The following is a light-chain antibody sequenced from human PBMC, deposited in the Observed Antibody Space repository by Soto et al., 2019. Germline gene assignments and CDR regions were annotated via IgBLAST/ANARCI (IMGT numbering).Light chain of an antibody. CDR1: SSDVGGYNY. CDR3: SSYAGSNIPYV. J-gene: IGLJ1*01. V-gene: IGLV2-8*01. Sequence: QSVLAQPPSASGSPGQSVTISCTGTSSDVGGYNYVSWYQQHPGKAPKLMIYEVSKRPSGVPDRFSGSKSGNTASLTVSGLQAEDEAEYYCSSYAGSNIPYVFGTGTKVTVL. CDR2: EVS.